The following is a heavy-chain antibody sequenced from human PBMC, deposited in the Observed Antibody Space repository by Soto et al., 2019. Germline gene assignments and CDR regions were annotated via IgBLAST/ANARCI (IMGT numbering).Heavy chain of an antibody. J-gene: IGHJ4*02. D-gene: IGHD5-18*01. Sequence: GGSLRLSCTASGFTFSSQWLRWVRQAPGKGLMWISRILNDGTTTNYADSVKGRFTVSRDNAKKTMSLQMNNLRAEDTAVYYCATWRGGYTYGLDHWGQGTPVTVSS. CDR1: GFTFSSQW. CDR2: ILNDGTTT. V-gene: IGHV3-74*01. CDR3: ATWRGGYTYGLDH.